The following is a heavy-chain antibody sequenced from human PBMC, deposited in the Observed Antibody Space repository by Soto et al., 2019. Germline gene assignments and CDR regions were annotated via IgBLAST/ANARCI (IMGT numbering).Heavy chain of an antibody. Sequence: QVQLVQSGAEVKKPGSSVKVSCKASGGTFSSYAISWVRQAPGQGLEWMGGVIPLFGTANYAQKFQGRVTITADESTRTACMELSSLRSEGTAVCLFASYPQWRPQHHWGQGTLVTVSS. CDR3: ASYPQWRPQHH. CDR1: GGTFSSYA. D-gene: IGHD6-19*01. CDR2: VIPLFGTA. V-gene: IGHV1-69*01. J-gene: IGHJ4*02.